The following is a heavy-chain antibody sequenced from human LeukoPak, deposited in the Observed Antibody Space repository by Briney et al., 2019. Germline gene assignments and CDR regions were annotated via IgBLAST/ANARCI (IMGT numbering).Heavy chain of an antibody. V-gene: IGHV3-30*04. Sequence: GGSLRLSCAASGFTFSSYAMHWVRQAPGKGLEWVAVISYDGGNKYYADSVKGRFTISRDNSKNTLYLQMNSLRAEDTAVYYCASLIVVVLDDAFDIWGQGTMVTVSS. D-gene: IGHD2-21*01. J-gene: IGHJ3*02. CDR3: ASLIVVVLDDAFDI. CDR1: GFTFSSYA. CDR2: ISYDGGNK.